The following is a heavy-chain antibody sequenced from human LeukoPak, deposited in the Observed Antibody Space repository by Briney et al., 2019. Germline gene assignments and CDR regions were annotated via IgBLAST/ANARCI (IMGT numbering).Heavy chain of an antibody. CDR3: ARDAPSTTGPALN. CDR2: IYYSGST. D-gene: IGHD1-1*01. J-gene: IGHJ4*02. Sequence: SETLSLTCTVSGGSISSYYWSWIRQPPGKGLEWIGYIYYSGSTNYNPSLKSRVTISVDTSKNQFSLKLSSVTAADTAVYYCARDAPSTTGPALNWGQGTLVTVSS. V-gene: IGHV4-59*01. CDR1: GGSISSYY.